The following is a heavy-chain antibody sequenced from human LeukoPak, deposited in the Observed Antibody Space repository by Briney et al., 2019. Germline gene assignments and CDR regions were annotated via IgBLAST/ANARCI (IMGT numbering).Heavy chain of an antibody. J-gene: IGHJ4*02. Sequence: PSETLSLTCTVSGGDNTGYYWGWIRQPPGKGLDWIGHLHYGGSTNYNPSLKSRVTISVNTSKNHFSLKLSSVTAADTAVYYCARGYSTSWTYYFDYWGQGALVTVSS. D-gene: IGHD6-13*01. CDR1: GGDNTGYY. V-gene: IGHV4-59*01. CDR3: ARGYSTSWTYYFDY. CDR2: LHYGGST.